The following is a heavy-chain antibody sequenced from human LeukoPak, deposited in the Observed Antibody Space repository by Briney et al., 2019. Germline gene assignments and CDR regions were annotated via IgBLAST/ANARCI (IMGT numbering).Heavy chain of an antibody. V-gene: IGHV4-59*01. CDR2: FHNSGTS. Sequence: SETLSLTCTVSGGSISSYYWSWIRQPPGKGLEWIGYFHNSGTSTYNPSLKSRVTISADTSKNQFSLKLNSLTTADTAVYYCTRISPVGATDYRGQGTLVTVSS. J-gene: IGHJ4*02. D-gene: IGHD1-26*01. CDR3: TRISPVGATDY. CDR1: GGSISSYY.